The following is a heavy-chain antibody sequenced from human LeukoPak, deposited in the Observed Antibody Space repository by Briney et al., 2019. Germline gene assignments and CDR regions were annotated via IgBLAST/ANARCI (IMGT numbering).Heavy chain of an antibody. J-gene: IGHJ4*02. CDR2: ISSSGGST. CDR3: AKRPYEGYFDWLFPFDSFDY. CDR1: GFTFSSYA. V-gene: IGHV3-23*01. D-gene: IGHD3-9*01. Sequence: GGSLRLSCAASGFTFSSYAMSWVRQAPGKGLEWVSAISSSGGSTYYADSVKGRFTISRDNSKNTLYLQMNSLRAEDTAVYYCAKRPYEGYFDWLFPFDSFDYWGQGTLVTVSS.